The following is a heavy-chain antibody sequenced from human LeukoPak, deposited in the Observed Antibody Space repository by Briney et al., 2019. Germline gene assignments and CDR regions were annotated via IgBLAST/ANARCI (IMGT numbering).Heavy chain of an antibody. J-gene: IGHJ4*02. CDR1: GGSFSGYY. Sequence: SETLSLTCAVYGGSFSGYYWSWIRQPPGKGLEWIGEINHSGSTNYNPSLKSRVTISVDTSKNQFSLKLSSVTAADTAVYYCAREELCSGGSCYPNFDYWGQGTLVTVSS. V-gene: IGHV4-34*01. CDR2: INHSGST. D-gene: IGHD2-15*01. CDR3: AREELCSGGSCYPNFDY.